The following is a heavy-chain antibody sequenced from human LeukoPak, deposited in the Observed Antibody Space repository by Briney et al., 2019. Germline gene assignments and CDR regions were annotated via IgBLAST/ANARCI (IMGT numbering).Heavy chain of an antibody. J-gene: IGHJ4*02. V-gene: IGHV1-69*01. Sequence: SVKVSCKASGGAFSSYAISWVRQAPGQGLEWMGGIIPIFGTANYAQKFQGRVTITADESTSTAYMELSSLRSEDTAVYYCASAVDTAHSRTKYYFDYWGQGTLVTVSS. CDR2: IIPIFGTA. CDR3: ASAVDTAHSRTKYYFDY. CDR1: GGAFSSYA. D-gene: IGHD5-18*01.